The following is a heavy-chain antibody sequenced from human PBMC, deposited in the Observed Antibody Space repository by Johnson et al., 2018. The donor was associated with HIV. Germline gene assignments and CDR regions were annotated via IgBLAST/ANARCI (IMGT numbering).Heavy chain of an antibody. Sequence: VQLVESGGGVVQPGRSLRLSCAASGFTFSSYGMHWVRQAPGKGLEWVAVIWYDGSNKYYADSVKGRFTISRDNSKNTLYLQMNSLRAEDTAVYYCASHLLGYSYGLDAFDIWGQGTMVTVSS. CDR3: ASHLLGYSYGLDAFDI. D-gene: IGHD5-18*01. V-gene: IGHV3-33*01. CDR2: IWYDGSNK. CDR1: GFTFSSYG. J-gene: IGHJ3*02.